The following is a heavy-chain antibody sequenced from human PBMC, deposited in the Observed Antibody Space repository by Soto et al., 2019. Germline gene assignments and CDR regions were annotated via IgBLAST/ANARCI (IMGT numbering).Heavy chain of an antibody. J-gene: IGHJ4*02. Sequence: SGGSLRLSCAASGFTFSSYAMSWVRQAPGKGLEWVSGISGRRGSTYYADSVKGRFTISRDNSKNTLYLQMRSLRAEDTAVYYCAKGVADQGIDSWGKGTLVTVSS. CDR3: AKGVADQGIDS. CDR2: ISGRRGST. V-gene: IGHV3-23*01. CDR1: GFTFSSYA.